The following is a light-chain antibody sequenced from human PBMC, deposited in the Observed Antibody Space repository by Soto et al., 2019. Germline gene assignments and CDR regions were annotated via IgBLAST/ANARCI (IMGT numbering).Light chain of an antibody. CDR2: AAS. V-gene: IGKV1-39*01. Sequence: DSQRTRSPSSLSASVRDRVTITCRASQSISSYLNWYQQKPGKAPKLLIYAASSLQSGVPSRFSGSGSGTDFTLTISSLQPEDFATYYCQQSYSTPRFGGGTKVDIK. CDR1: QSISSY. CDR3: QQSYSTPR. J-gene: IGKJ4*01.